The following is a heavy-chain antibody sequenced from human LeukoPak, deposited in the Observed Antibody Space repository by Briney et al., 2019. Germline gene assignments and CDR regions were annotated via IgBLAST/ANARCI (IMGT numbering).Heavy chain of an antibody. V-gene: IGHV3-7*01. CDR1: GFTFSGYY. J-gene: IGHJ4*02. Sequence: GGSLRLSCTASGFTFSGYYMSWVRQAPGKGPEWVANIKQDGGEKYFVDSVMGRFTISRDNAKNSLYLDMRSLRAEDTAVYYCARERSGRFFDYWGQGTLVTVSS. CDR2: IKQDGGEK. CDR3: ARERSGRFFDY. D-gene: IGHD3-3*01.